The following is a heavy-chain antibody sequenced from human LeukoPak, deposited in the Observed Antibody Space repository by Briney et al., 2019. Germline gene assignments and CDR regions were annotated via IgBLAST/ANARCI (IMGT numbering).Heavy chain of an antibody. J-gene: IGHJ4*02. Sequence: GRSLRLSCAASGFTFRNFGMHWVRQAPGKGLEWVAVIYYDGGNKYYIDSVKGRFTISRDNSKNTLYLQMNSLRAEDTAVYYCASDRSELRYFDYWGQGTLVTVSS. D-gene: IGHD1-14*01. V-gene: IGHV3-33*01. CDR1: GFTFRNFG. CDR3: ASDRSELRYFDY. CDR2: IYYDGGNK.